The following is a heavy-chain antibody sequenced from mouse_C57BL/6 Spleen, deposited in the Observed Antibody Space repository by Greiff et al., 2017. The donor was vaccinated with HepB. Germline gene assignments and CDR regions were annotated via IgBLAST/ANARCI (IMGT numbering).Heavy chain of an antibody. CDR3: ARAPHYYGSRGGYFDV. Sequence: DVHLVESEGGLVQPGSSMKLSCTASGFTFSDYYMAWVRQVPEKGLEWVANINYDGSSTYYLDSLKSRFIISRDNAKNILYLQMSSLKSEDTATYYCARAPHYYGSRGGYFDVWGTGTTVTVSS. D-gene: IGHD1-1*01. J-gene: IGHJ1*03. CDR2: INYDGSST. CDR1: GFTFSDYY. V-gene: IGHV5-16*01.